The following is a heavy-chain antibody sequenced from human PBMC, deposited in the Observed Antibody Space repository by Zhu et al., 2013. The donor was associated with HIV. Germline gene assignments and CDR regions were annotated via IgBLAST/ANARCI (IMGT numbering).Heavy chain of an antibody. CDR2: ISYDGSNK. V-gene: IGHV3-30-3*01. Sequence: VQLVESGGGVVQPGRSLRLSCAASGFTFSSYAMHWVRQAPGKGLEWVAVISYDGSNKYYADSVKGRFTISRDNSKNTLYLQMNSLRAEDTAVYYCAISFRYSGQDRIAEYFQHWGQGTLVTVSS. D-gene: IGHD5-12*01. CDR3: AISFRYSGQDRIAEYFQH. CDR1: GFTFSSYA. J-gene: IGHJ1*01.